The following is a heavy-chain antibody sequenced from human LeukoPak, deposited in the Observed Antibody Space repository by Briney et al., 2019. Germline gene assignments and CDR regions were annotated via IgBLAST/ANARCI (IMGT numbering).Heavy chain of an antibody. CDR3: ARDSDYYDSGFFDY. CDR2: IWYDGSNK. Sequence: GGSLRLSCAACGFTFSSYGMHLVRQAPGKGLEWVAVIWYDGSNKYYADSVKGRFAISRDNSKNTLYLQMNSLRAEDTAVYYCARDSDYYDSGFFDYWGQGTLVTVSS. CDR1: GFTFSSYG. J-gene: IGHJ4*02. D-gene: IGHD3-22*01. V-gene: IGHV3-33*01.